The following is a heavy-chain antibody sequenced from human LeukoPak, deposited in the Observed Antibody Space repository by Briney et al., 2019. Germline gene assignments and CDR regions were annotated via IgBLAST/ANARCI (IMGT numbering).Heavy chain of an antibody. CDR1: GGSISSGDYY. CDR2: IYYSGST. Sequence: PSETLSLTCTVSGGSISSGDYYWSWIRQPPGKGLEWIGYIYYSGSTYYNPSLKSRVTISVDTSKNQFSLKLSSVTAADTAVYYCARETTGGSGSAFDYWGQGTLVTVSS. CDR3: ARETTGGSGSAFDY. V-gene: IGHV4-30-4*01. D-gene: IGHD3-10*01. J-gene: IGHJ4*02.